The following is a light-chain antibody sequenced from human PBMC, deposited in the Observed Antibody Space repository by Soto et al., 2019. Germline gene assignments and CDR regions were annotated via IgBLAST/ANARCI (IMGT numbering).Light chain of an antibody. CDR3: QSYDSSLSVV. Sequence: QSVLTQPPSVSGAPGQRVTISCTGSSSNIGAGYDVHWYQQLPGTAPKLLIYGNNNRPSGVPDRFSGSKSGTSASLAITGLQAEDEADYYCQSYDSSLSVVFGGGTKPTVL. CDR1: SSNIGAGYD. CDR2: GNN. V-gene: IGLV1-40*01. J-gene: IGLJ2*01.